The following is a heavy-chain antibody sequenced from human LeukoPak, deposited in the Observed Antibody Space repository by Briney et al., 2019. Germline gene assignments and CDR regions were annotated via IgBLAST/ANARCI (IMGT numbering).Heavy chain of an antibody. V-gene: IGHV1-2*02. D-gene: IGHD3-22*01. J-gene: IGHJ4*02. CDR3: ARGRYYYDSSAYYFDY. CDR2: INPNSGGT. CDR1: GYTFTGYY. Sequence: GASVKVSCKASGYTFTGYYMHWVRQAPGQRLEWMGWINPNSGGTNYAQKFQGRVTMTRDTSISTAYMELSRLRSDDTAVYYCARGRYYYDSSAYYFDYWGQGTLVTVSS.